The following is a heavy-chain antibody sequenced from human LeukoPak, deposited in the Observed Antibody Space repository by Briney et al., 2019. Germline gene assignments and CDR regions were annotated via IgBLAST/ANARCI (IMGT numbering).Heavy chain of an antibody. CDR2: ISAYNGNT. Sequence: ASVKVSCKASGYTFTSYGISRVRQAPGQGLEWMGWISAYNGNTNYAQKLQGRVTMTTDTSTSTAYMELRSLRSDDTAVYYCARVVVPAAHSPYYYYMDVWGKGTTVTVSS. J-gene: IGHJ6*03. D-gene: IGHD2-2*01. CDR3: ARVVVPAAHSPYYYYMDV. CDR1: GYTFTSYG. V-gene: IGHV1-18*01.